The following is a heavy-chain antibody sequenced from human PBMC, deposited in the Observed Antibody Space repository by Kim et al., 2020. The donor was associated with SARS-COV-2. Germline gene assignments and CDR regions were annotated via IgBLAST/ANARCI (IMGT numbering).Heavy chain of an antibody. CDR1: GGSISSSSYY. CDR2: IYYSGST. V-gene: IGHV4-39*01. CDR3: APLSIEVAYEGY. D-gene: IGHD6-13*01. J-gene: IGHJ4*02. Sequence: SETLSLTCTVSGGSISSSSYYWGWIRQPPGKGLEWIGSIYYSGSTYYNPSLKSRVTISVDTAKNQFSLKLSSVTAADTAVYYCAPLSIEVAYEGYWGQGTLVTVSS.